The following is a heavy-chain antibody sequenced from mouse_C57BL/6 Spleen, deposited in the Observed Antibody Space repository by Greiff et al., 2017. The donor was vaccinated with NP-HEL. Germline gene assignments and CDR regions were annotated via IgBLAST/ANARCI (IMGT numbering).Heavy chain of an antibody. D-gene: IGHD2-2*01. CDR3: ARVYYGYDGGYYAMDY. Sequence: VQLQQPGAELVRPGSSVKLSCKASGYTFTSYWMHWVKQRPIQGLEWIGNIDPSDSETHYNQKFKDKATLTVDKSSSTAYMQLSSLTSEDSAVYYCARVYYGYDGGYYAMDYWGQGTSVTVSS. J-gene: IGHJ4*01. CDR1: GYTFTSYW. CDR2: IDPSDSET. V-gene: IGHV1-52*01.